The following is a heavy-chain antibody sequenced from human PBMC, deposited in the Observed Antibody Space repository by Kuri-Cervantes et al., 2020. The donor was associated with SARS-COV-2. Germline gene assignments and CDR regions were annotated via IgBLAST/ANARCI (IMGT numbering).Heavy chain of an antibody. D-gene: IGHD1-26*01. J-gene: IGHJ6*02. Sequence: LRLSCTVSGGSISSGGYYWSWIRQHPGKGLEWIGYIYYSGSTYYNPSLKSRVTISVDTSKNQFSLKLSSVTAADTAVYYCARDRASNYDYYGMDVWGQGTTVTVSS. CDR2: IYYSGST. CDR1: GGSISSGGYY. CDR3: ARDRASNYDYYGMDV. V-gene: IGHV4-31*02.